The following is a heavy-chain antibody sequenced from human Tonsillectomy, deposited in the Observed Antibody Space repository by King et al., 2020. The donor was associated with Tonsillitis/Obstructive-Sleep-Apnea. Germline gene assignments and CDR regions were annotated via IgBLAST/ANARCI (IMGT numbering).Heavy chain of an antibody. J-gene: IGHJ4*02. CDR2: IWYDGSNK. D-gene: IGHD1-26*01. V-gene: IGHV3-33*01. CDR3: ARDRGFGAISN. Sequence: VQLVESGGGVVQPGRSLRLSCAASGFTFSSYGMHWVRQAPGKGLQGVAVIWYDGSNKYYADSVKGRFTISRDNSKNTLYLQMNSLRAEDTAVYYCARDRGFGAISNWGQGTLVTVSS. CDR1: GFTFSSYG.